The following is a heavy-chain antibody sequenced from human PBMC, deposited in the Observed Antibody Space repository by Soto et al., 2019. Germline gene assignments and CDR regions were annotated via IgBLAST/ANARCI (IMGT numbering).Heavy chain of an antibody. V-gene: IGHV1-8*01. CDR1: RYTFTSYD. Sequence: GASVKVSCKASRYTFTSYDIYWVRQATGQGLEWMGWMNPNSGNTDYAQKFQGRVTMTRNTSISTAFMELSTLRSEDTAVYYCARGQVRSPLLWFGESIYYMDVWGKGTTVTVSS. CDR2: MNPNSGNT. D-gene: IGHD3-10*01. J-gene: IGHJ6*03. CDR3: ARGQVRSPLLWFGESIYYMDV.